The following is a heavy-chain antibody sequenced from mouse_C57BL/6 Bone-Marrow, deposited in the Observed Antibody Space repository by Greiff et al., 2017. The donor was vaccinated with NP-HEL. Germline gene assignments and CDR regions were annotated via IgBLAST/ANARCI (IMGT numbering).Heavy chain of an antibody. J-gene: IGHJ4*01. CDR3: ARFDYGSSLYAMDY. CDR2: ISSGSSTI. V-gene: IGHV5-17*01. Sequence: DVKLVESGGGLVKPGGSLKLSCAASGFTFSDYGMHWVRQAPEKGLEWVAYISSGSSTIYYADTVKGRFTISRDNAKNTLFLQMTSLRSEDTAVYYCARFDYGSSLYAMDYWGQGTSVTVSS. D-gene: IGHD1-1*01. CDR1: GFTFSDYG.